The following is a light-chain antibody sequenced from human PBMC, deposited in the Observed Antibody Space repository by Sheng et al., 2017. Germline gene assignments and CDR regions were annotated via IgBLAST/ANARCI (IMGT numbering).Light chain of an antibody. CDR3: QQYYDWPLI. CDR1: QTVTND. J-gene: IGKJ4*01. CDR2: GAS. V-gene: IGKV3-15*01. Sequence: EIVMTQSPATLSVSPGERATLSCRASQTVTNDLAWYQQKPGQAPRLLIYGASTRATGIPDRFSGSGSGTEFTLTISSLQPEDFAVYFCQQYYDWPLIFAGGTKVEIK.